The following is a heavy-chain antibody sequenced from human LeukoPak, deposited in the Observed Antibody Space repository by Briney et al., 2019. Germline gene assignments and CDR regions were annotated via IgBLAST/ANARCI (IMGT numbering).Heavy chain of an antibody. CDR2: IVVGSGNT. D-gene: IGHD1-26*01. J-gene: IGHJ3*02. CDR1: GLTFTSSA. Sequence: ASVKVSCKASGLTFTSSAVQWVRQARGQRLEWIGWIVVGSGNTNYAQKFQERVTMTTDTSTSTAYMELRSLRSDDTAMYYCASLSPPFSGSYLRGAFDIWGQGTMVTVSS. CDR3: ASLSPPFSGSYLRGAFDI. V-gene: IGHV1-58*01.